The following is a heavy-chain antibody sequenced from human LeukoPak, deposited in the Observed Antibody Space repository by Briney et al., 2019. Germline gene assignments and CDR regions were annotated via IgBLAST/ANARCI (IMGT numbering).Heavy chain of an antibody. CDR2: ISGSGGNT. V-gene: IGHV3-23*01. Sequence: GGSLRLSCAASGFTFSSYAMSWVRQAPGKGLEWVSAISGSGGNTYYADSVKGRFTISRDKSKNTLFLRMNSLRAEDTAVYYCAKMSYGVYSDVDFWGQGTLVTVSS. J-gene: IGHJ4*02. CDR1: GFTFSSYA. D-gene: IGHD2-8*01. CDR3: AKMSYGVYSDVDF.